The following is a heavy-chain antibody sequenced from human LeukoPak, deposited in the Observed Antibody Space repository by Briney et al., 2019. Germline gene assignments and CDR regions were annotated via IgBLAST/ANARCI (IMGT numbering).Heavy chain of an antibody. J-gene: IGHJ4*02. Sequence: GGSLRLSCAASGFTFSSYSMNWVRQAPGKGLEWVSYISSSSSTIYYADSVKGRFTISRDNAKNSLHLQMNSLRAEDTAVYYCARGGGYDSIDYWGQGTLVTVSS. CDR3: ARGGGYDSIDY. CDR2: ISSSSSTI. CDR1: GFTFSSYS. D-gene: IGHD5-12*01. V-gene: IGHV3-48*01.